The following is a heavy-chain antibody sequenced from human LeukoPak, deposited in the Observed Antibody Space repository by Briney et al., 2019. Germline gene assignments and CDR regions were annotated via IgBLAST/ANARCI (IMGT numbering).Heavy chain of an antibody. Sequence: SETLSLTCIVSGGSIRSHWGWIRQPPGKGLECIGMSYYTGTTSHNPSLKSRVTISVDTSKNQVSLRLSSVTAADTAVYYCAGFFYGVAKTWGQGNLVTVSS. D-gene: IGHD2-15*01. CDR3: AGFFYGVAKT. V-gene: IGHV4-39*01. CDR1: GGSIRSH. J-gene: IGHJ4*02. CDR2: SYYTGTT.